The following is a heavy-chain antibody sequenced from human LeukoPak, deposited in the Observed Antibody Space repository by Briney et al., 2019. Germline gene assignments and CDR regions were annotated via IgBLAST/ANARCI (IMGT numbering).Heavy chain of an antibody. CDR2: IYYTGST. CDR1: GGSISSGDYY. CDR3: AALLGYCSSTGCYSTFDY. J-gene: IGHJ4*02. V-gene: IGHV4-30-4*08. D-gene: IGHD2-2*01. Sequence: ASETLSLTCTVSGGSISSGDYYWSWIRQPPGKGLEWFGYIYYTGSTYYNPSLKSRITISLDTSKNQFSLKLSSVTAADTAVYSCAALLGYCSSTGCYSTFDYWGQGTLVTVSS.